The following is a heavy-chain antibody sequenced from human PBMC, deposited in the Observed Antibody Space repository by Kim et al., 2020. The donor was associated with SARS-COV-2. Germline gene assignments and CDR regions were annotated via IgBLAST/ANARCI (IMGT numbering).Heavy chain of an antibody. J-gene: IGHJ5*02. Sequence: YADSVKGRVTNSRDNSKNLLYLQMNNLRAGDTAVYYWAKLWFGELYWFDPWGQGTLVTVSS. CDR3: AKLWFGELYWFDP. V-gene: IGHV3-48*03. D-gene: IGHD3-10*01.